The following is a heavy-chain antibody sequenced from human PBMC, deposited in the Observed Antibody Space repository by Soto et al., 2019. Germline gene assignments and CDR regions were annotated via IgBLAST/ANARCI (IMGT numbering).Heavy chain of an antibody. J-gene: IGHJ5*02. V-gene: IGHV1-3*04. CDR3: ARDPYTDENWFDP. Sequence: QVQLVQSGTEVKEPGASVKLSCKASGYIFTTYSIHWLRQAPGQRLEWMRWINTDNGDTQYLQKLQGRITFTRDKSVNIVYMEISSLRSEDTAVYYCARDPYTDENWFDPWGQGTLVTVSS. CDR1: GYIFTTYS. CDR2: INTDNGDT. D-gene: IGHD1-1*01.